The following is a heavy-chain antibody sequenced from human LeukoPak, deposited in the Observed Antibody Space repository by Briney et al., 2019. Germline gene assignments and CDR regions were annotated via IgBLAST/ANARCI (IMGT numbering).Heavy chain of an antibody. CDR1: GHSITTGRY. Sequence: SETLSLTCAVSGHSITTGRYWGWIRQPPGKVLEWIGSVYHSGSTYYNPSLKSRVTISVDTSKNQFSLNLRSVTAADTAVYYCARSLSTAGIDYWGQGTLVTVSS. V-gene: IGHV4-38-2*01. J-gene: IGHJ4*02. CDR3: ARSLSTAGIDY. CDR2: VYHSGST. D-gene: IGHD2-2*01.